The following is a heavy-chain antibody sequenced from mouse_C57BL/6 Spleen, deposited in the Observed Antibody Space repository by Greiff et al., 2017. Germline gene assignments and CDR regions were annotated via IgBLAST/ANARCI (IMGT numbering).Heavy chain of an antibody. CDR1: GFTFSSYG. D-gene: IGHD2-4*01. J-gene: IGHJ1*03. CDR2: ISSGGSYT. V-gene: IGHV5-6*02. Sequence: EVKLVESGGDLVKPGGSLKLSCAASGFTFSSYGMSWVRQTPDKRLEWVATISSGGSYTYYPDSVKGRFTITRDNAKNTLYLQMSSLKSEDTAMYYCARHPYDYDDVNWYFDVWGTGTTVTVSS. CDR3: ARHPYDYDDVNWYFDV.